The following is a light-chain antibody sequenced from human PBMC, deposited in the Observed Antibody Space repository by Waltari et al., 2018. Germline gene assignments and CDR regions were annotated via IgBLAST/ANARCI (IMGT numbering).Light chain of an antibody. CDR2: VNSDGSH. CDR1: SGHSSNI. CDR3: QTGGHGTWV. J-gene: IGLJ3*02. V-gene: IGLV4-69*01. Sequence: QLVLPQSPSASASLGASVKLPCTLDSGHSSNIIAWLQQQPEKGPRYLMRVNSDGSHSKGDEIPDRFSGSSSGAERYLTISSLQSEDEADYYCQTGGHGTWVFGGGTKLTVL.